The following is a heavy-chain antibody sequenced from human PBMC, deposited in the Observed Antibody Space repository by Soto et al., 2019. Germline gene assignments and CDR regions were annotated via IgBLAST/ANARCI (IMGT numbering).Heavy chain of an antibody. Sequence: SETLSLTCAVYGGSFSGYYWSWIRQPPGKGLEWIGEINHSGSTNYNPSLKSRVTISVDTSKNQFSLKLSSVTAADTAVYYCAIGLRYFDWLYGLPLDYWGQGTLVTVSS. D-gene: IGHD3-9*01. J-gene: IGHJ4*02. CDR1: GGSFSGYY. V-gene: IGHV4-34*01. CDR3: AIGLRYFDWLYGLPLDY. CDR2: INHSGST.